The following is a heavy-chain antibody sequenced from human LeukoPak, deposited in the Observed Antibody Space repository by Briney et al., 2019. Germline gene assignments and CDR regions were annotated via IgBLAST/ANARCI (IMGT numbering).Heavy chain of an antibody. CDR1: GGSFSGYY. Sequence: ETLSLTCAVYGGSFSGYYWSWIRQPPGKGLEWIGEINHSGSTNYNPSLKSRVTISVDTSKNQFSLKLSSVTAADTAVYYCARGIAIGYYFDYWGQGTLVTVSS. D-gene: IGHD6-13*01. V-gene: IGHV4-34*01. CDR2: INHSGST. J-gene: IGHJ4*02. CDR3: ARGIAIGYYFDY.